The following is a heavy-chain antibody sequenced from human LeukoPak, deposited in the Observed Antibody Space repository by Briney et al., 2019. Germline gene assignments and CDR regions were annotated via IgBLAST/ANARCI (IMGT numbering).Heavy chain of an antibody. J-gene: IGHJ4*02. V-gene: IGHV3-74*01. CDR2: INGDGSLI. Sequence: PGGSLRLSCAASGFTFSSSWMHWVRHVSGKGLVWVSRINGDGSLINSADSVKGRFTISRDNAKNTLYLQMNSLRAEDTAVYYCIRGFANWGQGTLVTVSS. CDR1: GFTFSSSW. CDR3: IRGFAN.